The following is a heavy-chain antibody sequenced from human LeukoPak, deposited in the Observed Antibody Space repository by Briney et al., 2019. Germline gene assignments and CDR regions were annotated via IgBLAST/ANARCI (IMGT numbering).Heavy chain of an antibody. J-gene: IGHJ5*02. V-gene: IGHV4-31*03. CDR2: IYYSGST. CDR3: ARDHHYGSGSYYTAWFDP. Sequence: SETLSLTCTVSGGSISSGGYYWSWIRQHPGKGLEWIGYIYYSGSTYYNPSLKSRVTISVDTSKNQFSLELSSVTAADTAVYYCARDHHYGSGSYYTAWFDPWGQGTLVTVSS. D-gene: IGHD3-10*01. CDR1: GGSISSGGYY.